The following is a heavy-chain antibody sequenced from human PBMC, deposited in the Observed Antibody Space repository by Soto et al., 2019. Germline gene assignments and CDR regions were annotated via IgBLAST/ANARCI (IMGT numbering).Heavy chain of an antibody. Sequence: GGSLRLSCAASGFTFSSYWMHWVRQAPGKGLVWVSRINSDGSSTSYADSVKGRFTISRDNAKNTLYLQMNSLRAEDTAVYYCAKDSQSVSVSAARVYGMDVWGQGTTVTVSS. CDR3: AKDSQSVSVSAARVYGMDV. J-gene: IGHJ6*02. V-gene: IGHV3-74*01. D-gene: IGHD2-2*01. CDR2: INSDGSST. CDR1: GFTFSSYW.